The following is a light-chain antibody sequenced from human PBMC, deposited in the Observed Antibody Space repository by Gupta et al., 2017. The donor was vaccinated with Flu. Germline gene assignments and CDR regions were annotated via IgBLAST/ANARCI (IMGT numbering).Light chain of an antibody. CDR2: KDN. J-gene: IGLJ2*01. V-gene: IGLV3-25*03. Sequence: SSELPQPPSVSVSPRQTARLTCSADALADQYGYWYQQKPGQAPTMVVRKDNQRPSGIPERFSGSSSGTKFTLTISGVQAEDEADYYCQSSDNRGTYVIFGGGTKLTVL. CDR3: QSSDNRGTYVI. CDR1: ALADQY.